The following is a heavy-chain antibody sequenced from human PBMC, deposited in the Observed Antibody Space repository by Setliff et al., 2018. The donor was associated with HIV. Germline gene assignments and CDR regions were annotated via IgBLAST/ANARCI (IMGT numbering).Heavy chain of an antibody. CDR3: ARDYLHVFDI. Sequence: ASVKVSCKASGYTFTDYYIHWVRQAPGQGLEWMGWINSASGGTNYAQNFQGRVTVTWDTSINTAYVELNSLKSDDTAVYYCARDYLHVFDIWGQGTMVTVSS. V-gene: IGHV1-2*02. J-gene: IGHJ3*02. CDR2: INSASGGT. CDR1: GYTFTDYY.